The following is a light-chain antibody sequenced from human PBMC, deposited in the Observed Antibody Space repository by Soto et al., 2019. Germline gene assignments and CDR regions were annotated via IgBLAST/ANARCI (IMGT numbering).Light chain of an antibody. CDR1: QGISSR. CDR2: SAS. Sequence: DIQMTQSPSSVSASVGDRVTITCRASQGISSRLAWYQQTPGKAPNLLIYSASSLQSGVPSRFSRSGSETDFTLTIGSLQPEDFATYYCQQSNSFPLTVGGGTKVEIK. CDR3: QQSNSFPLT. V-gene: IGKV1-12*01. J-gene: IGKJ4*01.